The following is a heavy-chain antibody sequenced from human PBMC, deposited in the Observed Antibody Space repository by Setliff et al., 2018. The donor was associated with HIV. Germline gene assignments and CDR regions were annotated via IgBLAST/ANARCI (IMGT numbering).Heavy chain of an antibody. CDR1: GYTFTSYA. V-gene: IGHV1-3*01. CDR3: ARERVVGATRDAFDI. Sequence: ASVKVSCKASGYTFTSYAMHWVRQAPGQRLEWMGWINAGNGNTEYSQKFQGRVTITRDTSASTAYMELSSLRPEDTAVYYCARERVVGATRDAFDIWGQGTMVTVSS. J-gene: IGHJ3*02. CDR2: INAGNGNT. D-gene: IGHD1-26*01.